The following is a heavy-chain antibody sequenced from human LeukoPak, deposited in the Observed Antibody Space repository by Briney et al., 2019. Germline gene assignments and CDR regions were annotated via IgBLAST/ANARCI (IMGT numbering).Heavy chain of an antibody. CDR1: GGSFSDKH. Sequence: PSETLSLTCSVYGGSFSDKHWSWIRQTSGKGLEWIGEVDHSGSTNYSPSLKSRVTISVDTSKNQFSLKLSSVTAADTAVYYCASVLRGVIGNYYYYYMDVWGKGTTVIVSS. D-gene: IGHD3-10*01. CDR2: VDHSGST. V-gene: IGHV4-34*01. J-gene: IGHJ6*03. CDR3: ASVLRGVIGNYYYYYMDV.